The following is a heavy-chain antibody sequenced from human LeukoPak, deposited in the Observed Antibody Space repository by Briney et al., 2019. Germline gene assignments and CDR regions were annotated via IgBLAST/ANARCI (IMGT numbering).Heavy chain of an antibody. Sequence: ASVKVSCKASGYTFTSYDINWVRQATGQGLEWMGWMNPNSGNTGYAQKFQGRVTMTRNTSISTAYTELSSLRSEDTAVYYCARGLEDIVLMVYAHYYYYYYMDVWGKGTTVTVSS. D-gene: IGHD2-8*01. J-gene: IGHJ6*03. V-gene: IGHV1-8*01. CDR3: ARGLEDIVLMVYAHYYYYYYMDV. CDR1: GYTFTSYD. CDR2: MNPNSGNT.